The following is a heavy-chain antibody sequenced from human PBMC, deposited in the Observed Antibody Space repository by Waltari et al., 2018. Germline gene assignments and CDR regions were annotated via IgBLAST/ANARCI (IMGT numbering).Heavy chain of an antibody. CDR2: IDEDGAII. J-gene: IGHJ4*02. V-gene: IGHV3-74*03. Sequence: EVQLVESGGGVVQPGGSLRLSCAAPGFTFSADWMHWFRHVPGKGLAWVARIDEDGAIITYADFVRGRFTISRDNAKNTVQLVMESLRVEDTAVYYCARDRPTPWSPGDNFDSWGQGALVTVSS. D-gene: IGHD2-21*01. CDR1: GFTFSADW. CDR3: ARDRPTPWSPGDNFDS.